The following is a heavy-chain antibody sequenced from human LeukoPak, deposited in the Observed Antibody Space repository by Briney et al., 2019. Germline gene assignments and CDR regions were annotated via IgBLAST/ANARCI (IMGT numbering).Heavy chain of an antibody. CDR3: ASAPDTAMVYFDY. CDR2: SIPIFCTA. Sequence: SVKVSCKSSVGTFSSYAISWVRQAPGQGLEWMGGSIPIFCTANYAQKFKGRVTITTDESTSTAYMELSSLRSEDSAVYYCASAPDTAMVYFDYWGQGTLVTVSS. J-gene: IGHJ4*02. V-gene: IGHV1-69*05. CDR1: VGTFSSYA. D-gene: IGHD5-18*01.